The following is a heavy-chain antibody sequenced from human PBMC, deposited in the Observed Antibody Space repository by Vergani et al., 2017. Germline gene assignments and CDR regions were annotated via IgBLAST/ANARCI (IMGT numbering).Heavy chain of an antibody. CDR1: GFTFSRHW. Sequence: EVQLVESGGGLVQPGGSLRLSCAASGFTFSRHWMHWVRQAPGKGLVWVSRVNPEGTNTPYADSVKGRFTISRDNAKNSLYLQMNSLRAEDTAVYYCARVGITMVRGVTLNWFDPWGQGTLVTVSS. V-gene: IGHV3-74*01. CDR3: ARVGITMVRGVTLNWFDP. D-gene: IGHD3-10*01. CDR2: VNPEGTNT. J-gene: IGHJ5*02.